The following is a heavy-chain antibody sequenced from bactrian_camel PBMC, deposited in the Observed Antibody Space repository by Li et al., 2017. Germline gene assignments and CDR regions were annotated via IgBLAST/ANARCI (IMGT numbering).Heavy chain of an antibody. Sequence: HVQLVESGGGSVQAGGSLTLACKTSARMFTSYCMAWFRQAPGKEREGVAAIHTGSSSTWISDSTKGRFAISQGHAVNTVHLQMNSLKPEDTAMYYCAAAQFRVCVGGGWSDRDEYNSWGQGTQVTVS. J-gene: IGHJ4*01. CDR1: ARMFTSYC. D-gene: IGHD5*01. V-gene: IGHV3S1*01. CDR3: AAAQFRVCVGGGWSDRDEYNS. CDR2: IHTGSSST.